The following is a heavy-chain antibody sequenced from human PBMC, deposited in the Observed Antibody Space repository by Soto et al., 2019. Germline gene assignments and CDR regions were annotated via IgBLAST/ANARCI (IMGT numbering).Heavy chain of an antibody. CDR3: ARVHSSGIFYFVDP. CDR1: GGTFDSYV. D-gene: IGHD3-10*01. V-gene: IGHV1-69*13. CDR2: IMPIYGTP. Sequence: SVKVSCKASGGTFDSYVISWLRQAPGQGLEWMGGIMPIYGTPNYAQKFRGRVTISADESTSTAYLELSSLTSDDTAVYYCARVHSSGIFYFVDPWGQGTLVTVSS. J-gene: IGHJ5*02.